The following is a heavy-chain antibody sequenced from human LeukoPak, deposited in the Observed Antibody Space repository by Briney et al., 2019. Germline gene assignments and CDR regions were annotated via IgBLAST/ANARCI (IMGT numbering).Heavy chain of an antibody. CDR1: GFTFNSYA. CDR3: AKDWGSIVGATSPFDY. Sequence: PGGSLRLSCAASGFTFNSYAMSWVRQAPGKGLEWVSAISGSGGSTYYADSVKGRFTISRDNSKNTLYLQMNSLRAEDTAVYYCAKDWGSIVGATSPFDYWGQGTLVTVSS. J-gene: IGHJ4*02. V-gene: IGHV3-23*01. D-gene: IGHD1-26*01. CDR2: ISGSGGST.